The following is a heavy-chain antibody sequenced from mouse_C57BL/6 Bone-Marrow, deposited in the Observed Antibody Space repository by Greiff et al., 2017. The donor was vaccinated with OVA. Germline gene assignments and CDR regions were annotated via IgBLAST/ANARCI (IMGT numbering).Heavy chain of an antibody. CDR1: GFSLTSYG. J-gene: IGHJ1*03. D-gene: IGHD1-1*01. Sequence: VQRVESGPGLVQPSQSLSITCTVSGFSLTSYGVHWVRQPPGKGLEWLGVIWSGGSTDYNAAFISRLSISKDNSKSQVFFKMNRLQADDTAIYYCAKTGFITTVVATLDWYFDVWGTGTTVTVSS. CDR2: IWSGGST. V-gene: IGHV2-4*01. CDR3: AKTGFITTVVATLDWYFDV.